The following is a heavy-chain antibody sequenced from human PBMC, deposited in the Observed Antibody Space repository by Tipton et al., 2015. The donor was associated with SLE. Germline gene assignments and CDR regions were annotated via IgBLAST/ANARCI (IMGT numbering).Heavy chain of an antibody. Sequence: TLSLTCTVSGGSISSSSYYWGWIRQPPGKGLEWIGSIYYSGSTYYNPSLKSRVTISVGTSKNQFSLKLSSVTAADTAVYYCARVGFTEMATTPQGHFDLWGRGTLVTVSS. V-gene: IGHV4-39*07. CDR3: ARVGFTEMATTPQGHFDL. CDR2: IYYSGST. D-gene: IGHD5-24*01. CDR1: GGSISSSSYY. J-gene: IGHJ2*01.